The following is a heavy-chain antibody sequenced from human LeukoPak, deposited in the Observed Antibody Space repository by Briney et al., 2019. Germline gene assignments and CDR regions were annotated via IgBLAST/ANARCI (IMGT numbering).Heavy chain of an antibody. V-gene: IGHV3-30*04. D-gene: IGHD6-13*01. Sequence: GGSPRLSCAASGFTFSSYAMHWVRQAPGKGLEWVAVISYDGSNKYYADSVKGRFTISRDNSKNTLYLQMNSLRAEDTAVYYCAREPTYSNSWHTSCDYWGPGILVTVSS. J-gene: IGHJ4*02. CDR1: GFTFSSYA. CDR3: AREPTYSNSWHTSCDY. CDR2: ISYDGSNK.